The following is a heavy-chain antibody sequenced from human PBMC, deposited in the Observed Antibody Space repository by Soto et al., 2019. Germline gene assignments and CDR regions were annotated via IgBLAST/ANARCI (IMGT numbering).Heavy chain of an antibody. V-gene: IGHV1-2*02. J-gene: IGHJ4*01. CDR1: GYSLSGYY. D-gene: IGHD1-26*01. Sequence: ASVKVSCKASGYSLSGYYVHWVRQAPGQGLEWIGRLHPKTGDTEFAQKFQGRLTLTSDASISTAYMDLRRLRPNDTAVFYCARGGGTYLGTGDLWGQGTLVTVPS. CDR3: ARGGGTYLGTGDL. CDR2: LHPKTGDT.